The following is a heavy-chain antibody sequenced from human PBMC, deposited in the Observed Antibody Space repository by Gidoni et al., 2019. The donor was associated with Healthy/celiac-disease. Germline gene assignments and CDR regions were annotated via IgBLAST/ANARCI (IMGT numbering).Heavy chain of an antibody. Sequence: QLQLQESGPGLVKPSETLSLTCTVSGGSISSSSYYWGWIRQPPGKGLEWIGSIYYSGGTYYNPSLKSRATISVDTSKNQFSLKLSSVTAADTAVYYCAILRPGIAAAGASDPPYYYGMDVWGQGTTVTVSS. J-gene: IGHJ6*02. D-gene: IGHD6-13*01. V-gene: IGHV4-39*01. CDR1: GGSISSSSYY. CDR3: AILRPGIAAAGASDPPYYYGMDV. CDR2: IYYSGGT.